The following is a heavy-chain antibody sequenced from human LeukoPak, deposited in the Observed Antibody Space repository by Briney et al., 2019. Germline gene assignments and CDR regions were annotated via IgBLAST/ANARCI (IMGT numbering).Heavy chain of an antibody. D-gene: IGHD3-3*01. CDR2: INPNSGGT. J-gene: IGHJ6*03. CDR1: GYTFTGYY. Sequence: GASVKVSCKASGYTFTGYYMHWVRQAPGQGLERMGWINPNSGGTNYAQKFQGRVTMTRDTSISTAYMELSRLRSDDTAVYYCARARSVYDFWSYYYYMDVWGKGTTVTVSS. V-gene: IGHV1-2*02. CDR3: ARARSVYDFWSYYYYMDV.